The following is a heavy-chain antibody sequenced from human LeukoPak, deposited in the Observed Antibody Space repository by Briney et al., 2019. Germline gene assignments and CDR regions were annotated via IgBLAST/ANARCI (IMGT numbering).Heavy chain of an antibody. V-gene: IGHV4-59*01. CDR2: IYYSLST. J-gene: IGHJ2*01. CDR3: ARGGSSFPYWYFDL. CDR1: GGSISSYY. D-gene: IGHD3-16*01. Sequence: SETLSLTCTVSGGSISSYYWSWIRQPPGKGLEWIGYIYYSLSTNYNPSLKSRVTISGDTSKNQITLKLSSVTAADTAVYYCARGGSSFPYWYFDLWGRGTLVTVSS.